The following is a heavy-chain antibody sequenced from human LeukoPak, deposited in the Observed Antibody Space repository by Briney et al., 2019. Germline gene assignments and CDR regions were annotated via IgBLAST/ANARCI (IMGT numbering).Heavy chain of an antibody. CDR1: GDSISTYY. CDR2: MYSSGSA. CDR3: ARDRHYTTSLSLDS. Sequence: SETLSLTCTASGDSISTYYWSWIRQPAGKGLEWIGRMYSSGSATYNPSLKSRVTMSVDTSKNQFSLNLNSVTAADTAVYYCARDRHYTTSLSLDSWGQGALVTVSS. D-gene: IGHD2-2*02. V-gene: IGHV4-4*07. J-gene: IGHJ4*02.